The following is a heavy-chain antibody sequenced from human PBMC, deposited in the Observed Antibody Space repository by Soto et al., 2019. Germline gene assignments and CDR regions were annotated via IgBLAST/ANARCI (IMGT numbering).Heavy chain of an antibody. J-gene: IGHJ3*02. CDR2: VGGSDDDK. V-gene: IGHV3-23*01. D-gene: IGHD2-8*01. CDR1: GFTFSDYA. Sequence: EVQLLESGGGVVQPGGSLRLSCAASGFTFSDYAMSWVRQTPGKGLQWVSGVGGSDDDKHYADSVRGRFIVSRDNSKNKRYLQMNSLIADDPAIYYCAKDATSFNSVWDPFDMWGQGTEVTVSS. CDR3: AKDATSFNSVWDPFDM.